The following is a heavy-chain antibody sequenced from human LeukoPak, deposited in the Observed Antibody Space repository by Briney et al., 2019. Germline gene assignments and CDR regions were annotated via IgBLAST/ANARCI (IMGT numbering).Heavy chain of an antibody. D-gene: IGHD3-22*01. CDR3: ASGQYYDSSGYPPAEYFQH. CDR1: GGSISSYY. CDR2: IYYSGST. J-gene: IGHJ1*01. V-gene: IGHV4-59*01. Sequence: SETLSLTCTVSGGSISSYYWSWIRQPPGKGLDWIGYIYYSGSTNYNPSLKSRVTISVDTSKNQFSLKLSSVTAADTAEYYCASGQYYDSSGYPPAEYFQHWGQGTLVTVSS.